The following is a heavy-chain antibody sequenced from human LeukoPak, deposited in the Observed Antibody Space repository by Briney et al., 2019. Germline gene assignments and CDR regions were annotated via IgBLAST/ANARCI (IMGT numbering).Heavy chain of an antibody. J-gene: IGHJ4*02. CDR3: ARDRAWNYFDS. D-gene: IGHD3-3*01. CDR1: GFTFRSYG. V-gene: IGHV3-30*02. Sequence: GGSLRLSCAASGFTFRSYGMHWVRQAPGKGLEWVAIISSDGSRKYYAHSVEGRFTISRDNSKNTLYLQMDSLRAEDTAVYYCARDRAWNYFDSWGQGTLVTVSS. CDR2: ISSDGSRK.